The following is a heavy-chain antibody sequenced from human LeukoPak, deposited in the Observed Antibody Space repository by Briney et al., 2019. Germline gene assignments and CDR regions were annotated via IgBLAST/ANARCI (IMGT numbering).Heavy chain of an antibody. V-gene: IGHV4-34*01. CDR2: INHSGST. CDR3: ARGLGSSSWYALNY. J-gene: IGHJ4*02. Sequence: PSETLSLTCAAYGGSFSGYYWSWIRQPPGKGLEWIGEINHSGSTNYNPSLKSRVTISVDTSKNQFSLKLSSVTAADTAVYYCARGLGSSSWYALNYWGQGTLVTVSS. CDR1: GGSFSGYY. D-gene: IGHD6-13*01.